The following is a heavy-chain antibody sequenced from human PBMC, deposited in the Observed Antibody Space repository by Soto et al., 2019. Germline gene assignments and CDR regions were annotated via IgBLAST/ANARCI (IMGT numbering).Heavy chain of an antibody. D-gene: IGHD6-13*01. Sequence: LSLTCTVSGGSISSYYWSWIRQPAGKGLEWIGRIYTSGSTNYNPSLKSRVTMSVDTSKNQFSLKLSSVTAADTAVYYCARDFVQQQLVKAPWFDPWGQGTLVTVSS. CDR2: IYTSGST. CDR1: GGSISSYY. V-gene: IGHV4-4*07. J-gene: IGHJ5*02. CDR3: ARDFVQQQLVKAPWFDP.